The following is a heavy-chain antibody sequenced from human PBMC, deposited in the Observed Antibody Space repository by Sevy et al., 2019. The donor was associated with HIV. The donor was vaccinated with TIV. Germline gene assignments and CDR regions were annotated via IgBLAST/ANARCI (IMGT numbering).Heavy chain of an antibody. V-gene: IGHV6-1*01. Sequence: SQTLSLTCAISGDSVSSNSAAWNWIRQSPSRGLEWLGRTYYRCKWYNDYAVSVKSRITINPDTSKNQFSLQLNSVTPEDTAVYYCARDRAAAGIPFFNYYYMDVWGKGTTVTVSS. D-gene: IGHD6-13*01. J-gene: IGHJ6*03. CDR3: ARDRAAAGIPFFNYYYMDV. CDR1: GDSVSSNSAA. CDR2: TYYRCKWYN.